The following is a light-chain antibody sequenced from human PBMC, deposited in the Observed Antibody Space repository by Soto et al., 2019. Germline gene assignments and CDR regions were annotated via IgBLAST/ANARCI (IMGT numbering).Light chain of an antibody. CDR1: SSDVGGYNY. J-gene: IGLJ1*01. V-gene: IGLV2-11*01. CDR3: CSYAGSPRYV. CDR2: DVS. Sequence: QSALTQPRSVSGSPGQSVTISCTGTSSDVGGYNYVSWYQQHPGKAPKVMIYDVSERPSGVPDRFSGSKSGNTASLTISGLQDAAEADYYCCSYAGSPRYVFGTGTKLTVL.